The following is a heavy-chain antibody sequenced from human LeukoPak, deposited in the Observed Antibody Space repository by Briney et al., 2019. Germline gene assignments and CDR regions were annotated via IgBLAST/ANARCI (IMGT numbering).Heavy chain of an antibody. CDR3: AKASVAVAYYFDY. CDR1: GFTFNNND. Sequence: GGSLRLSCAASGFTFNNNDMTWVRQAPGKGLEWVSAISGSGGSTYYADSVKGRFTISRDNSKNTLYLQMNSLRAEDTAVYYCAKASVAVAYYFDYWGQGTLVTVSS. V-gene: IGHV3-23*01. J-gene: IGHJ4*02. CDR2: ISGSGGST. D-gene: IGHD6-19*01.